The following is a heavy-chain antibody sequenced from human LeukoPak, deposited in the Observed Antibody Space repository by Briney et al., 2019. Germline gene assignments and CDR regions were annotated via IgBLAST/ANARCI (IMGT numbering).Heavy chain of an antibody. J-gene: IGHJ4*02. CDR1: GFTFSSYW. CDR3: ARVQWELRGVGSYFDY. D-gene: IGHD1-26*01. CDR2: IKQDGSEK. V-gene: IGHV3-7*01. Sequence: GGSLRLSCAASGFTFSSYWMSWVRQAPGKGLVWVANIKQDGSEKYYVDSVKGRFTMSRDNAKNSLYLQMNSLRAEDTAVYYCARVQWELRGVGSYFDYWGQGALVTVSS.